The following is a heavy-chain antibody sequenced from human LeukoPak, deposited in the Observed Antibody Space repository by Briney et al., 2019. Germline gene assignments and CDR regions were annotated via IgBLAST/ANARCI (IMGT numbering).Heavy chain of an antibody. Sequence: GGSLRLSCAASGFTFSGYGMNWVRRAPGKGLEWVSSISSSNDYIYYADSVKGRFTISRDNAKNSLYLQMNSLRAEDTAVYFCARGPGNTMDYWGQGTLVTVSS. V-gene: IGHV3-21*01. J-gene: IGHJ4*02. CDR1: GFTFSGYG. CDR2: ISSSNDYI. D-gene: IGHD3-3*01. CDR3: ARGPGNTMDY.